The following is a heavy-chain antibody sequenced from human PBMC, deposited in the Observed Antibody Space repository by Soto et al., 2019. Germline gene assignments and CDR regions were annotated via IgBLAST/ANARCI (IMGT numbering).Heavy chain of an antibody. J-gene: IGHJ4*02. V-gene: IGHV1-2*04. Sequence: ASVKVSCKASGYTFTDYYMHWVRQAPGQGLAWMGWINPNSGGTNYAQKFQGWVTMTRDTSISTAYMELSRLTSDDTAVYYCATPRLGDASGCSRFDYWGQGTTVTVSS. CDR2: INPNSGGT. D-gene: IGHD3-16*01. CDR1: GYTFTDYY. CDR3: ATPRLGDASGCSRFDY.